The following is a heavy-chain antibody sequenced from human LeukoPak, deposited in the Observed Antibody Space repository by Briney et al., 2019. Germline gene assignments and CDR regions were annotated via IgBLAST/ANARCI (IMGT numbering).Heavy chain of an antibody. Sequence: PGGSLRLSCAASGFTFSSYWMSWVRQAPGKGLEWVANIKQDGSEKYYVDSVKGRFTISRDNAKNSLYLQMNSLRAEDTAVYYCARIPRNYYDSSGHFDYWGQGTLVTVSS. D-gene: IGHD3-22*01. CDR3: ARIPRNYYDSSGHFDY. CDR1: GFTFSSYW. J-gene: IGHJ4*02. V-gene: IGHV3-7*01. CDR2: IKQDGSEK.